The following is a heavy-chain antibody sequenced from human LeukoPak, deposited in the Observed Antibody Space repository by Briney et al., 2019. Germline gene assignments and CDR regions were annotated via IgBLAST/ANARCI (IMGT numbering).Heavy chain of an antibody. D-gene: IGHD6-13*01. CDR1: GGTFSNYA. J-gene: IGHJ4*02. CDR2: IIPIFGTA. Sequence: GASVKVSCKASGGTFSNYAISWVRQAPGQGLEWMGRIIPIFGTANYAQKFQGRVTITTDESTSTAYMELSSLRSEDTAVYYCARGRIAAAGPYDYWGQGTLVTVSS. V-gene: IGHV1-69*05. CDR3: ARGRIAAAGPYDY.